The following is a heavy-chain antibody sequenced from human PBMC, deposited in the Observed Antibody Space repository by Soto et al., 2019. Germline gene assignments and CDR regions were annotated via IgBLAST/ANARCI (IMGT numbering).Heavy chain of an antibody. J-gene: IGHJ4*02. CDR2: ISYDGSNK. Sequence: QVQLVESGGGVVQPGRSLRLSCAASGFTFSSYGMHWVRQAPGKGLEWVAVISYDGSNKYYADSVKGRFTISRDNSKNTLYLQMNSLRAEDTAVYXXXXXXXXXXXXXFDYWGQGTLVTVSS. CDR3: XXXXXXXXXXXFDY. V-gene: IGHV3-30*03. CDR1: GFTFSSYG.